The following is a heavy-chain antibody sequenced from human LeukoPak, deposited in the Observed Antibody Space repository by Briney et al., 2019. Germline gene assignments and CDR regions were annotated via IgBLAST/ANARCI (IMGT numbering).Heavy chain of an antibody. Sequence: SVKVSCKASGGTFSSYAISWVRQAPGQGLEWMERIIPILGIANYAQKFQGRVTITADKSTSTAYMELSSLRSEDTAVYYCARDIRWFDPWGQGTLVTVSS. J-gene: IGHJ5*02. V-gene: IGHV1-69*04. CDR3: ARDIRWFDP. CDR1: GGTFSSYA. CDR2: IIPILGIA.